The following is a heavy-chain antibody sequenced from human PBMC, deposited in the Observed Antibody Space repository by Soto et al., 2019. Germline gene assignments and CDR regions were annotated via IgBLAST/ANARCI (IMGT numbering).Heavy chain of an antibody. CDR1: GFTFSSYA. J-gene: IGHJ2*01. D-gene: IGHD3-22*01. CDR2: ISYDGSNK. V-gene: IGHV3-30*04. Sequence: GGSLRLSCAASGFTFSSYAMHWVRQAPGKGLEWVAVISYDGSNKYYADSVKGRFTISRDNSKNTLYLQMNSLRAEDTAVYYCARVGDSSGYYYWYFDLWGRGTLVTVSS. CDR3: ARVGDSSGYYYWYFDL.